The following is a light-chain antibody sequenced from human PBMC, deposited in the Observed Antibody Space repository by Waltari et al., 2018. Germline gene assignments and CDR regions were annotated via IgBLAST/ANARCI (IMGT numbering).Light chain of an antibody. V-gene: IGLV2-14*01. CDR3: SSYTSSSTFSVV. CDR2: EVS. Sequence: QSALTQPASVSGSPGQSITISCTGTSSDVGGYNYVYWYQQHPGKAPKLMIYEVSNRPSGFSTRVAGSKSGNTASLTISGLQAEDEADYSCSSYTSSSTFSVVFGGGTKLTVL. J-gene: IGLJ2*01. CDR1: SSDVGGYNY.